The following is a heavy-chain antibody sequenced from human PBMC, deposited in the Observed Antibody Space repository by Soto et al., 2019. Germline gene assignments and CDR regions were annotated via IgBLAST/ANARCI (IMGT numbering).Heavy chain of an antibody. Sequence: QLQLQESGSGQVKPSQTLSLTCAVSGGSITTGDYSWNWIRQPPGRGLEWVGYIYDSGSTYCNPALKIRATISVDRSKKHFSLKVSSVTAADTAVYYCARGRSTSGYPNFDPWGQGTLVTVSS. CDR2: IYDSGST. CDR1: GGSITTGDYS. J-gene: IGHJ5*02. V-gene: IGHV4-30-2*01. CDR3: ARGRSTSGYPNFDP. D-gene: IGHD3-22*01.